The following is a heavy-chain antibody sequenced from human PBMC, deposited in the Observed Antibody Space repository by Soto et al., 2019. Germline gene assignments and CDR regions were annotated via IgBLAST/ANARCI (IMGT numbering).Heavy chain of an antibody. J-gene: IGHJ4*02. CDR1: GFTFSSYG. Sequence: GGSLRLSCAASGFTFSSYGMHWVRQAPGKGLEWVAVISYDGSNKYYADSVKGRFTISRDNSKNTLYLQMNSLRAEDTAVYYCAKALRYCTNGVCSKFDYWGQGTLVTVSS. CDR2: ISYDGSNK. D-gene: IGHD2-8*01. V-gene: IGHV3-30*18. CDR3: AKALRYCTNGVCSKFDY.